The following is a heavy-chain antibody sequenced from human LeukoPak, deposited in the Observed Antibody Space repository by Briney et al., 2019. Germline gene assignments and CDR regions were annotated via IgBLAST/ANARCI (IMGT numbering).Heavy chain of an antibody. V-gene: IGHV3-7*03. D-gene: IGHD2-15*01. CDR2: IKQDGSEK. CDR1: IFTFNNYW. Sequence: PGGSLRLSCVASIFTFNNYWMTWVRQAPGKGLEWVASIKQDGSEKYYMDSVKGRFIISRDNAKNSLYLQMNSLRVEDTAVYYCARDGGYCSGGTCYSTYWGQGTLVIVSS. J-gene: IGHJ4*02. CDR3: ARDGGYCSGGTCYSTY.